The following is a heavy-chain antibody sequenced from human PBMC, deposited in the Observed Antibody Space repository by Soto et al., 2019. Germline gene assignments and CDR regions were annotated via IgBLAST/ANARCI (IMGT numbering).Heavy chain of an antibody. CDR2: INSDGSST. V-gene: IGHV3-74*01. CDR1: GFTFSSYW. J-gene: IGHJ6*02. D-gene: IGHD3-22*01. CDR3: GGYYYESSAHYGMDV. Sequence: GGSLRLSCAASGFTFSSYWMHWVRQAPGKGLVWVSRINSDGSSTSYADSVKGRFTISRDNAKNTLYLQMNSLRAEDTAVYYCGGYYYESSAHYGMDVWGQGTTVTVSS.